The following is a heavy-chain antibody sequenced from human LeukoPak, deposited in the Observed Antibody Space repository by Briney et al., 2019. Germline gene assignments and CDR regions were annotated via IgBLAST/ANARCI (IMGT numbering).Heavy chain of an antibody. CDR2: ISWNSGSI. Sequence: PGRSLRLSCAASGFTFDDYAMHWVRQPPGKGLEWVSGISWNSGSIGYADSVKGRFTISRDNAKNFLYLQMNSLRAEDTALYYCAKDTGYYYDSSNYWVWGQGTLVTVSS. D-gene: IGHD3-22*01. J-gene: IGHJ4*02. CDR3: AKDTGYYYDSSNYWV. V-gene: IGHV3-9*01. CDR1: GFTFDDYA.